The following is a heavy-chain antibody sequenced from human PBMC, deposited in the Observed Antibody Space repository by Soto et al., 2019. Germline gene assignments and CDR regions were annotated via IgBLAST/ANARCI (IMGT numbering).Heavy chain of an antibody. D-gene: IGHD6-25*01. J-gene: IGHJ4*02. CDR1: GFTFSSYA. Sequence: EVQLLESGGGLVQPGGSLRLSCAASGFTFSSYAMSWVRQAPGKGLEWVSAISGSGGSTYYADSVKGRFTISRDNSKNKLYLQTNNLRDEDTDVYYFPKGYLAAGEYWGQGTLVTVSS. V-gene: IGHV3-23*01. CDR2: ISGSGGST. CDR3: PKGYLAAGEY.